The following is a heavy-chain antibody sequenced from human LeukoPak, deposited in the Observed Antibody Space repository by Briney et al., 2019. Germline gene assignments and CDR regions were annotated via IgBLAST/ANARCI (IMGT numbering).Heavy chain of an antibody. J-gene: IGHJ5*02. D-gene: IGHD2-21*02. V-gene: IGHV1-18*01. CDR1: GYPFTHYG. CDR3: ARGGVVVVVASIRGNWLDP. Sequence: ASVKVSCKASGYPFTHYGITWVRQAPGQGLEWMGWISPHKGNADYAPRFQGRVTMTTETSTTTAYVELRSLNSDDTAVYYCARGGVVVVVASIRGNWLDPWGQGTLVTVSS. CDR2: ISPHKGNA.